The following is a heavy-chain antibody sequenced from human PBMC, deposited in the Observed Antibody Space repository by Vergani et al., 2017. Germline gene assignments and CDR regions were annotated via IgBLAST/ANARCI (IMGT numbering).Heavy chain of an antibody. CDR2: ISGSGGST. V-gene: IGHV3-23*01. CDR3: AKDPTDIVVVPAAIGSR. D-gene: IGHD2-2*01. J-gene: IGHJ4*02. CDR1: GFTFSSYA. Sequence: EVQLLESGGGLVQPGGSLRLSCAASGFTFSSYAMSWVRQAPGKGLEWVSAISGSGGSTYYADSVKGRFTISRDNSKNTLYLQMNSLRAEDTAVYYCAKDPTDIVVVPAAIGSRWGQGTLVTVSS.